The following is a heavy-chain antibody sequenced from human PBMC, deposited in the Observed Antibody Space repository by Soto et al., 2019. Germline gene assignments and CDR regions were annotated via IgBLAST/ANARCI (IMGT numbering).Heavy chain of an antibody. V-gene: IGHV4-39*01. J-gene: IGHJ4*02. CDR2: IYYRGNT. Sequence: QLQLQESGPGLVKPSETLSLTCSVSGDSINSDKYYWGWIRQPPGKGLEWIGSIYYRGNTYYNPSLQTRVTISLDKSKSQFSLKLNSVTAADSAVHFCARLEGLATISYYFDFWGQGALVTVSS. D-gene: IGHD3-9*01. CDR3: ARLEGLATISYYFDF. CDR1: GDSINSDKYY.